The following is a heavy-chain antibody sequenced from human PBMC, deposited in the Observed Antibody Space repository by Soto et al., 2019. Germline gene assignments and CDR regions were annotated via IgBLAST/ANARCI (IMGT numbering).Heavy chain of an antibody. V-gene: IGHV4-4*07. D-gene: IGHD3-10*01. J-gene: IGHJ4*02. CDR1: GDSFSNYY. Sequence: PSETLSLTCTVSGDSFSNYYLNWIRQPAGKGMEWIGLIYTIGIPNYNPSLKSRVTMSVDTSKKQFSLKLSSVTAADTALYYCARGGAHRDFDSWGQGILVTVSS. CDR3: ARGGAHRDFDS. CDR2: IYTIGIP.